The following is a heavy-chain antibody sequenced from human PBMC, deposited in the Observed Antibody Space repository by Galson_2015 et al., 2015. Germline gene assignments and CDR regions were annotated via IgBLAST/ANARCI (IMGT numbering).Heavy chain of an antibody. CDR3: TTDIRPYDTTAFDI. Sequence: SLRLSCAASGFTFSNAWMSWVRQAPGKGLEWVGRIKSKTDGGTTDYSASVKVRFTISRDDSRNTLYLQMSSLKTEDTAVYYCTTDIRPYDTTAFDIWGQGTMVTVSS. V-gene: IGHV3-15*01. D-gene: IGHD3-22*01. J-gene: IGHJ3*02. CDR2: IKSKTDGGTT. CDR1: GFTFSNAW.